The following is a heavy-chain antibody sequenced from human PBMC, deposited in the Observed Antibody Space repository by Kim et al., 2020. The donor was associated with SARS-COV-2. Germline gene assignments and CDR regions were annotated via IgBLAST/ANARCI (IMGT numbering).Heavy chain of an antibody. J-gene: IGHJ4*02. CDR3: ARAEKQWLVLVPFDY. CDR2: ISYDGSNK. CDR1: GFTFSSYA. D-gene: IGHD6-19*01. V-gene: IGHV3-30*04. Sequence: GGSLRLSCAASGFTFSSYAMHWVRQAPGKGLEWVAVISYDGSNKYYADSVKGRFTISRDNSKNTLYLQMNSLRAEDTAVYYCARAEKQWLVLVPFDYWGQGTLVTVSS.